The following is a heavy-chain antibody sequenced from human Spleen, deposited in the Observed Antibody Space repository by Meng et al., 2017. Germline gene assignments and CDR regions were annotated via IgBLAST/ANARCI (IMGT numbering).Heavy chain of an antibody. Sequence: SVKVSCKALGGIFSNYVIGWVRQAPGQGLEWMGGINAVFGTTNYAQKFQDRVTITSDESTSTVYMELTRLTSEDTAVYYCARWYGDYGPFDYWGQGTLVTVSS. J-gene: IGHJ4*02. CDR2: INAVFGTT. CDR3: ARWYGDYGPFDY. D-gene: IGHD4-17*01. V-gene: IGHV1-69*13. CDR1: GGIFSNYV.